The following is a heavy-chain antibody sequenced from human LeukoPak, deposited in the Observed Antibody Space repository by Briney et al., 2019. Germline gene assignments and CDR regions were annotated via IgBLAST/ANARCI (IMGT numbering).Heavy chain of an antibody. CDR3: AREGEDSEDTNWFDP. Sequence: ASVKVSCKASGYTFTGYYMHWVRQAPGQGLEWMGWINPNSGGTNYAQKFRGRVTMTRDTSISTAYMELSRLRSDDTAVYYCAREGEDSEDTNWFDPWGQGTLVTVSS. J-gene: IGHJ5*02. CDR2: INPNSGGT. V-gene: IGHV1-2*02. D-gene: IGHD2-15*01. CDR1: GYTFTGYY.